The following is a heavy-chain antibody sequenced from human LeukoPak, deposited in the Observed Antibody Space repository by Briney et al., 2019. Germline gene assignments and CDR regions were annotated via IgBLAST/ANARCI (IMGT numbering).Heavy chain of an antibody. Sequence: PSETLSLACTVSGDSISSSDYYWAWIRKPPGKGLEWIGNRYYSANTYYNPSLKSRVTISVDTSKNQFSLKVSSVTAADTAVYYCARRVFGSGRHDYWGQGTLVTVSS. CDR2: RYYSANT. CDR3: ARRVFGSGRHDY. D-gene: IGHD3-10*01. CDR1: GDSISSSDYY. J-gene: IGHJ4*02. V-gene: IGHV4-39*01.